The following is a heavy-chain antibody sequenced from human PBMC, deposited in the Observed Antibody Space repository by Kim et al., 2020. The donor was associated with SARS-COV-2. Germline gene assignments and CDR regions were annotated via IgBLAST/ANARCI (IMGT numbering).Heavy chain of an antibody. J-gene: IGHJ4*02. D-gene: IGHD6-19*01. V-gene: IGHV3-7*01. CDR2: IKHDESEK. Sequence: GGSLRLSCAASGLTFSSYWMSWVRQAPGKVLEWVANIKHDESEKDYVDSVKGRFTISRDNAKNSLYLQMNRLRADDAAVYYCAREGSSGRDLDYWGQGTLVTVSS. CDR1: GLTFSSYW. CDR3: AREGSSGRDLDY.